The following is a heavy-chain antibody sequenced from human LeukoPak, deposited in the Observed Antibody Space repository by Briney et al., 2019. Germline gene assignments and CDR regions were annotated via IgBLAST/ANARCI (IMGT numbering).Heavy chain of an antibody. V-gene: IGHV3-23*01. CDR1: GFIFSSHV. D-gene: IGHD5-18*01. CDR3: ARSEIYNYGYNPNTKFDY. CDR2: FSGGAGST. J-gene: IGHJ4*02. Sequence: GGSLRLSCAASGFIFSSHVMSWVRQAPGKGLEWVSGFSGGAGSTYYADSVGGRFTISGDNSKKLLYLQMDSLRAEDTAVYYCARSEIYNYGYNPNTKFDYWGQGILVTVSP.